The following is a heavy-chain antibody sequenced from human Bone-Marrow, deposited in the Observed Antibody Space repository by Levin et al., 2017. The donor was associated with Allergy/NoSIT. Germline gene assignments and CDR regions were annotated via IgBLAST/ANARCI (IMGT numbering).Heavy chain of an antibody. Sequence: LSLTCAASGFPFSSCGMYWIRQAPGKGLEWVSAISGSGATTYYAESVKGRFTISRDNSKNTLFLQMNSLRADDTAVYYCAKWTGGALWGQGTLVSVSS. CDR3: AKWTGGAL. V-gene: IGHV3-23*01. CDR2: ISGSGATT. D-gene: IGHD2-8*02. CDR1: GFPFSSCG. J-gene: IGHJ4*02.